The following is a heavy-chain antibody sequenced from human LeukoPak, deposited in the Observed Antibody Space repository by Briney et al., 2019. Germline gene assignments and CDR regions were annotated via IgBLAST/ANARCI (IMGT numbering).Heavy chain of an antibody. V-gene: IGHV3-9*03. J-gene: IGHJ4*02. D-gene: IGHD3-10*01. CDR3: AKDIATMVRGAVDY. Sequence: QPGGSLRLSXAASGFTFDDYAMHWVRQAPGKGLEWVSGISWNSGSIGYADSVKGRFTISRDNAKNSLYLQMNSLRAEDMALYYCAKDIATMVRGAVDYWGQGTLVTVSS. CDR1: GFTFDDYA. CDR2: ISWNSGSI.